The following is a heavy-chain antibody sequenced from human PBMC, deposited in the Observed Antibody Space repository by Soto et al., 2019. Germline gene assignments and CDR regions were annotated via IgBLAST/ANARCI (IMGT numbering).Heavy chain of an antibody. CDR2: LSYDGSNK. D-gene: IGHD3-10*01. V-gene: IGHV3-30*03. CDR3: AGVDGAGYYGMDV. J-gene: IGHJ6*02. CDR1: GFTFSSYG. Sequence: QVQLVESGGGVVQPGRSLRLSCAASGFTFSSYGMHWVRQAPGKGLEWVAVLSYDGSNKYYADSVKGRFTISRDNSKNTLYLQMNSLRAEDTAVYYCAGVDGAGYYGMDVWGQGTTVTVSS.